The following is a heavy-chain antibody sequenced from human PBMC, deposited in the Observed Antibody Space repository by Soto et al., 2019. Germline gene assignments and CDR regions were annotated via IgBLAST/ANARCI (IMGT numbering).Heavy chain of an antibody. CDR2: IYYSGST. CDR1: GGSISSSSYY. V-gene: IGHV4-39*01. Sequence: PSETLSLTCTVSGGSISSSSYYWGWIRQPPGKGLEWIGSIYYSGSTYYNPSLKSRVTISVDTSKNQFSLKLSSVTAADTAVYYCARQGYDFWSGYLTYGMDVWGQGTTVTVSS. D-gene: IGHD3-3*01. CDR3: ARQGYDFWSGYLTYGMDV. J-gene: IGHJ6*02.